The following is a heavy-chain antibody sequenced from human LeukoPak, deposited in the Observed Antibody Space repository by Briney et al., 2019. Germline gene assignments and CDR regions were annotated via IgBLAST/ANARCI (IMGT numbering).Heavy chain of an antibody. Sequence: GASLQISCRGFGSSFTSNWIGWVRPLPGKGLEWMAIIFPGDSDTRYNPSFQGQVTISADKSISTAYLQWSSLKASDTAMYYCARQGGSYQPFDYWGQGTLVTVSS. CDR3: ARQGGSYQPFDY. D-gene: IGHD1-26*01. V-gene: IGHV5-51*01. J-gene: IGHJ4*02. CDR1: GSSFTSNW. CDR2: IFPGDSDT.